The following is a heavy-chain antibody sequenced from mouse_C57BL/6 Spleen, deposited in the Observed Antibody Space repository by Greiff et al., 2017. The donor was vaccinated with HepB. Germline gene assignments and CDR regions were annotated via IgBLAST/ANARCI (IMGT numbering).Heavy chain of an antibody. D-gene: IGHD3-1*01. J-gene: IGHJ4*01. Sequence: VKLQQSGAELVRPGSSVKLSCKASGYTFTSYWLHWVKQRPIQGLEWIGNIDPSDSETHYNQKFKDKATLTVDKSSSTAYMQLSSLTSEDSAVYYCARSGPSYYYAMDYWGQGTSVTVSS. V-gene: IGHV1-52*01. CDR2: IDPSDSET. CDR3: ARSGPSYYYAMDY. CDR1: GYTFTSYW.